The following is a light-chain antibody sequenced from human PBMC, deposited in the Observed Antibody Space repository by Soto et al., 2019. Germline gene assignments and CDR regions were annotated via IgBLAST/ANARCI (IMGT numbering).Light chain of an antibody. Sequence: EIVLTQSPGTLSLSPGERATLSCRASQSVSSSYLAWYQQKPGQAPRLLIYGASSRATGIADRFSGSGSGKDFTPTISRLEPEDFAVYYCQQYGSSPNTFGQGTRLEIK. J-gene: IGKJ5*01. CDR1: QSVSSSY. CDR2: GAS. V-gene: IGKV3-20*01. CDR3: QQYGSSPNT.